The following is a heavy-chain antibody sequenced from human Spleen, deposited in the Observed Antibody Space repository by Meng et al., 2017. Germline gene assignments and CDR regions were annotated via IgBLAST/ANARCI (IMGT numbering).Heavy chain of an antibody. D-gene: IGHD2/OR15-2a*01. CDR2: ISSDGSIT. CDR3: ARLGTTTSGY. J-gene: IGHJ4*02. Sequence: VQLVESGGGVVQPGRSLRLSCAASGFIFRNYAMYWVRQGPGKGLVWVSRISSDGSITSYADSVKGRFTISRDNAKNTLYLQMNSLRAEDMGVYYCARLGTTTSGYWGQGTLVTVSS. V-gene: IGHV3-74*02. CDR1: GFIFRNYA.